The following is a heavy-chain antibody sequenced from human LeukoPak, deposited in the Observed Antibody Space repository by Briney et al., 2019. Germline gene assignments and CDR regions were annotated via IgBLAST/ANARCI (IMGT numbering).Heavy chain of an antibody. V-gene: IGHV3-23*01. D-gene: IGHD2-21*01. CDR3: AKVRVASNYFDY. J-gene: IGHJ4*02. CDR1: GFTFSSYA. CDR2: ISGSGGST. Sequence: PGGSLRLSCAASGFTFSSYAMSWVRQAPGKGLEWVSAISGSGGSTYYADSVKGRITISRDNSKNTLYLQMNSLRAEDTAVYYCAKVRVASNYFDYWGQGTLVTVSS.